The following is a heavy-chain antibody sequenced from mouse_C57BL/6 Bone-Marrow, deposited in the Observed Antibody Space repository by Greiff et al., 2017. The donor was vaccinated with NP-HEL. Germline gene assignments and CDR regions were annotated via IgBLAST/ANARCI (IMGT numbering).Heavy chain of an antibody. J-gene: IGHJ2*01. D-gene: IGHD4-1*01. CDR1: GFNIKDDY. Sequence: EVQLQQSGAELVRPGASVKLSCTASGFNIKDDYMHWVKQRPEQGLEWIGWIDPENGDTEYASKFQGKATITADTSSHTAYLQLSSLTSEDTAVYYCTANWCFDYWGQGTTLTVSS. V-gene: IGHV14-4*01. CDR2: IDPENGDT. CDR3: TANWCFDY.